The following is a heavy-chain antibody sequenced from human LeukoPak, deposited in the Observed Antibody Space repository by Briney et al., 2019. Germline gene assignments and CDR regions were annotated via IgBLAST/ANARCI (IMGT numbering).Heavy chain of an antibody. J-gene: IGHJ4*02. CDR1: GHTFTGSY. CDR2: HIPILGIA. D-gene: IGHD2-15*01. V-gene: IGHV1-69*04. Sequence: SVQVSCKASGHTFTGSYMHWVRQAPGQGLGWMGRHIPILGIANNPQKFQGRVTNTADKPTSTAYMELSSLRSEDTAVYYCAEDGYCSGGSCYFFDYWGQGTLVTVSS. CDR3: AEDGYCSGGSCYFFDY.